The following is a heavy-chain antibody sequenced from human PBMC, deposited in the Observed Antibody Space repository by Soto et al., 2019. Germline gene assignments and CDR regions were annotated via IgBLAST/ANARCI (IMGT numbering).Heavy chain of an antibody. J-gene: IGHJ4*02. V-gene: IGHV3-23*01. CDR3: AKAMIVVVITTPDY. D-gene: IGHD3-22*01. CDR2: ISGSGGST. CDR1: GFTFSSYA. Sequence: PGGSLRLSCAASGFTFSSYAMSWVRQAPGKGLEWVSAISGSGGSTYYADSVKGRFTISRDNSKNTLYLQMNSLRAEDTAVYYCAKAMIVVVITTPDYWGQGTLVTVSS.